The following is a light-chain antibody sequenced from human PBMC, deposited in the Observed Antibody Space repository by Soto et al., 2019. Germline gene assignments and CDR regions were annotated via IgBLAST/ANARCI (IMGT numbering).Light chain of an antibody. CDR1: STDVGGYNY. J-gene: IGLJ1*01. CDR2: EVS. V-gene: IGLV2-14*01. Sequence: QSALAQPSSVSGSPGQSITISCTGTSTDVGGYNYVSWYQHHPGKGPKLIIYEVSNRPSGVSDRFSGSKSGNKASLIISNLEAEDESDYYCGSYTSNATPLVFGPGTKVTV. CDR3: GSYTSNATPLV.